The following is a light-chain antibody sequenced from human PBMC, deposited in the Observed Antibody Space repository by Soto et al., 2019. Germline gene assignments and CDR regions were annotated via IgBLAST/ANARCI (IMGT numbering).Light chain of an antibody. CDR2: GAS. V-gene: IGKV3-15*01. J-gene: IGKJ5*01. CDR1: QSVSSN. CDR3: QQYNNWPHT. Sequence: EIVMTQSPVTLSVSPGERATLSCRASQSVSSNLAWYQQKPGQAPRLLFYGASTRATGIPARFSGGGSGTEFTLTVSSLQSEDFALYSCQQYNNWPHTFGQGTRLEIK.